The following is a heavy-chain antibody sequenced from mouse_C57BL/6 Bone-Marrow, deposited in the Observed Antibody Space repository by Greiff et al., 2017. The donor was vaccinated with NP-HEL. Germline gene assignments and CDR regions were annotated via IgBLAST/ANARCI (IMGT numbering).Heavy chain of an antibody. CDR3: ASSYGYDRFAY. Sequence: EVNVVESGGGLVQPGGSLSLSCAASGFTFTDYYMSWVRQPPGKALEWLGFIRNKANGYTTEYSASVKGRFTISRDNSQSILYLQMNALRAEDSATYYCASSYGYDRFAYWGQGTLVTVSA. CDR2: IRNKANGYTT. J-gene: IGHJ3*01. V-gene: IGHV7-3*01. CDR1: GFTFTDYY. D-gene: IGHD2-2*01.